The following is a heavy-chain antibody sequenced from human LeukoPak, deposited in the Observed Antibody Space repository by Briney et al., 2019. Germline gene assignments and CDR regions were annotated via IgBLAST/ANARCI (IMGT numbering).Heavy chain of an antibody. CDR1: GGSMSTYY. J-gene: IGHJ4*02. V-gene: IGHV4-59*01. CDR2: IFDSLST. CDR3: ARRSLCVEY. Sequence: PSETLSLTCTVSGGSMSTYYWSWIRQPPGKGLEWIAYIFDSLSTDYNPSPTSRITISASMSKNQFSLKLTSVTAADTAVYYCARRSLCVEYWGQGTLVTVSS. D-gene: IGHD3-10*01.